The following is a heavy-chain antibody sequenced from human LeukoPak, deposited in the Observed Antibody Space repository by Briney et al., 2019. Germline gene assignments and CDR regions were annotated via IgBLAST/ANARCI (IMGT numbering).Heavy chain of an antibody. J-gene: IGHJ4*02. V-gene: IGHV3-23*01. CDR1: GFTFSSYA. CDR3: ARDGRPLDY. Sequence: GGSLRLSCAASGFTFSSYAMSWVRQAPGKGLEWVSAISDSGGSTHYADSVKGRFTISRDTSKNTLYLQMNSLRAEDTAVYYCARDGRPLDYWGQGTLVTVSS. CDR2: ISDSGGST. D-gene: IGHD5-24*01.